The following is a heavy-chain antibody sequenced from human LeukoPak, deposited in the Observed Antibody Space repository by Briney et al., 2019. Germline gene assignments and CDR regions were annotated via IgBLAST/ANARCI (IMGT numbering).Heavy chain of an antibody. CDR1: GFTFSSFV. J-gene: IGHJ4*02. V-gene: IGHV3-30*04. CDR3: ARGRPHGDDY. D-gene: IGHD2-21*01. Sequence: GRSLRLSCAASGFTFSSFVMHWVRQAPGKGLEWVTVISYDGGGEYYTGSVKGRFTISRDNSKNTLYVQMDSLRAEDTAVYYCARGRPHGDDYWGQGTLVTVSS. CDR2: ISYDGGGE.